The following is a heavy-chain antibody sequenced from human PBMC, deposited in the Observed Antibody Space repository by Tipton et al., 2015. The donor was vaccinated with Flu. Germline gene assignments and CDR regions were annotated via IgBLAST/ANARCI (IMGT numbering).Heavy chain of an antibody. V-gene: IGHV3-9*01. D-gene: IGHD6-13*01. CDR3: VKTVAAGFFSVGDV. J-gene: IGHJ6*02. Sequence: SLRLSCAVSGFTFDDHAMHWARLAPGKGLEWVAGISWNSGTIHYADSVRGRFTISRDNAKDSLYLQMNSLRAEDTALYYCVKTVAAGFFSVGDVWGQGTTVTVSS. CDR2: ISWNSGTI. CDR1: GFTFDDHA.